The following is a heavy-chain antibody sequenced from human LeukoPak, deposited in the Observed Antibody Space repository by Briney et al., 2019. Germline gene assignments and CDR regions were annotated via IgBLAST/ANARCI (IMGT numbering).Heavy chain of an antibody. D-gene: IGHD2-21*02. Sequence: PGGSLRLSCAASGFSVSNYYMSWGRQPPGEGLEWVSVMYTGGGRYYGDSVKGRFTISRDNSKNTVFLQINSLRVEDTALYYCTRGQSYCGADCYSDWGQGTLVTVSS. CDR2: MYTGGGR. J-gene: IGHJ4*02. V-gene: IGHV3-66*01. CDR1: GFSVSNYY. CDR3: TRGQSYCGADCYSD.